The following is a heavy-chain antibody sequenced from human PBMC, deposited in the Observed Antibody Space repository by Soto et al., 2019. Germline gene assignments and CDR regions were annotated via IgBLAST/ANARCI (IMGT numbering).Heavy chain of an antibody. CDR1: GGSISSGGYY. V-gene: IGHV4-31*03. Sequence: PSETLSLTCTVSGGSISSGGYYWSWIRQHPGKGLEWIGYIYYSGSTYYNPSLKSRVTISVDTSKNQFSLKLSSVTAADTAVYYCARDFLPHYYDSSGEAFDIWGQGTMVTVSS. CDR2: IYYSGST. D-gene: IGHD3-22*01. CDR3: ARDFLPHYYDSSGEAFDI. J-gene: IGHJ3*02.